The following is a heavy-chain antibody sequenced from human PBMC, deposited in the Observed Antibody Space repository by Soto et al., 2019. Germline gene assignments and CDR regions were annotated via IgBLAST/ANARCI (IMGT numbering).Heavy chain of an antibody. CDR3: ARISGYDGDNWFDP. J-gene: IGHJ5*02. V-gene: IGHV1-18*01. CDR2: ISAYNGNT. Sequence: QVQLVQSGAEVKKPGASVKVSCKSSGYTFTSHGITWVRQAPGQGLEWMGWISAYNGNTNYAQKLQGRVTMTTDPSTSTAYMELRSLRSDDTAVYYCARISGYDGDNWFDPWGQGTLVTVSS. CDR1: GYTFTSHG. D-gene: IGHD5-12*01.